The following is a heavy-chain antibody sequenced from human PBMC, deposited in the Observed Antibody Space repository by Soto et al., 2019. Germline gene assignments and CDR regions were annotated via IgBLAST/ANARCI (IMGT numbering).Heavy chain of an antibody. CDR2: ISGSGGST. Sequence: EVQLVESGGGLVQRGGSLRLSCAASGFTFSSYAMSSVRQAPGKGLEWVSAISGSGGSTYYADSVKGRLTISRDNSKNTLYLQMNSLRAEDTAVYYCAKDPTADSREGVIDYWGQGTLVTVSS. J-gene: IGHJ4*02. CDR1: GFTFSSYA. CDR3: AKDPTADSREGVIDY. V-gene: IGHV3-23*04. D-gene: IGHD3-22*01.